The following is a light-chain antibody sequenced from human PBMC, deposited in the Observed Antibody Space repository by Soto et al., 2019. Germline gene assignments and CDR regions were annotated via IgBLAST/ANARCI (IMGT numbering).Light chain of an antibody. Sequence: QSALTQPASVSGSPRQSITISCTGASSDVGSYTYVSWYQQHPGKAPKLMIYEVDNRPSGVSNRFSGSKSGNTASLTISGLQAEDEPHYYCSSYTSSSTLYVFGTGTKVTVL. J-gene: IGLJ1*01. CDR3: SSYTSSSTLYV. CDR1: SSDVGSYTY. CDR2: EVD. V-gene: IGLV2-14*01.